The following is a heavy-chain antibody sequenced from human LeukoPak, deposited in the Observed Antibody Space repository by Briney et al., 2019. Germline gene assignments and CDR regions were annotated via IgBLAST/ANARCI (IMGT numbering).Heavy chain of an antibody. Sequence: QTGGSLRLSCAASGFTFSSYAMTWVRQAPGKGLQWVSAVSGSGAHAYYADSVKGRFTISRDNSKNTLNLQMNSLRAEDTAVYYCAKVLYVGRGSRIDYWGQGTLVTVSS. CDR3: AKVLYVGRGSRIDY. V-gene: IGHV3-23*01. CDR2: VSGSGAHA. D-gene: IGHD3-16*01. CDR1: GFTFSSYA. J-gene: IGHJ4*02.